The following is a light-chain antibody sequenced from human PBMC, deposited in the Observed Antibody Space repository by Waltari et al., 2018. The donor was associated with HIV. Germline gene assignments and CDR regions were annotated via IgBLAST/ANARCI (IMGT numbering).Light chain of an antibody. CDR3: AVWGDNLSAV. CDR2: RSD. V-gene: IGLV1-47*01. J-gene: IGLJ2*01. Sequence: QSALTQPPSVSGAPGQKVTIPCYGGPYDLVANYLYWYQPLSGQAPKLLISRSDLRPSSVPSRFSASKSDTSASLVINGLRSEDEGEYFCAVWGDNLSAVFGGGTKVTV. CDR1: PYDLVANY.